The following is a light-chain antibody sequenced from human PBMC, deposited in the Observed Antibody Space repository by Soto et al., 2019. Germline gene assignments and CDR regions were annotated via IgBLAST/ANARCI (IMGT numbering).Light chain of an antibody. CDR1: RSVVGGYNY. CDR3: SSYTSSSTYV. J-gene: IGLJ1*01. CDR2: DVT. V-gene: IGLV2-14*01. Sequence: QSVLTQPASVSGSPGQSITISCTGTRSVVGGYNYVYWHQQHPGKAPKLMIYDVTNRPSGVSDRFSGSKSGNTASLTISGLQAEDEADYSCSSYTSSSTYVFGAGTKVTVL.